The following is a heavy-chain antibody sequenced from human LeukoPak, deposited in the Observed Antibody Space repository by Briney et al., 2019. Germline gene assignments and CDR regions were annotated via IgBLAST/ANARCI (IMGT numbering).Heavy chain of an antibody. CDR1: GGTFSSYA. CDR2: IIPIFGTA. V-gene: IGHV1-69*06. Sequence: SVTVSCKASGGTFSSYAISWVRQAPGQGLEWMGGIIPIFGTANYAQKFQGRVTITADKSTSTAYMELSSLRSEDTALYYCARGAVAGRFSLRPTGAYYMDVWGKGTTVTVSS. D-gene: IGHD6-13*01. J-gene: IGHJ6*03. CDR3: ARGAVAGRFSLRPTGAYYMDV.